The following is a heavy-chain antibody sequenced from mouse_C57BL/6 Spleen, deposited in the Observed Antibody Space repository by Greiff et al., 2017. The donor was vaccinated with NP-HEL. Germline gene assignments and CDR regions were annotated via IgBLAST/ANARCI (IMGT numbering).Heavy chain of an antibody. V-gene: IGHV1-80*01. D-gene: IGHD1-1*01. Sequence: VKLQESGAELVKPGASVKISCKASGYAFSSYWMNWVKQRPGKGLEWIGQIYPGDGDTNYNGKFKGKATLTADKSSSTAYMQLSSLTSEDSAVYFCARLYGSSPYWYFDVWGTGTTVTVSS. CDR1: GYAFSSYW. CDR3: ARLYGSSPYWYFDV. J-gene: IGHJ1*03. CDR2: IYPGDGDT.